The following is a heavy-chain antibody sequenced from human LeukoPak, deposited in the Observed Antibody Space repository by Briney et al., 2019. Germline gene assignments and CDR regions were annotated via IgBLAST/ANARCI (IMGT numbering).Heavy chain of an antibody. Sequence: GRSLRLSCAASGFTFSTYGMHWVRQAPGKGLEWVAIIWYDGSVKYYSDSVKGRFTISRDNSRNTLYLQMNSLRAEDTAVYYCARAMWLPSGSFDFWGQGTLVTVSS. CDR1: GFTFSTYG. J-gene: IGHJ4*02. D-gene: IGHD3-10*01. CDR3: ARAMWLPSGSFDF. V-gene: IGHV3-33*01. CDR2: IWYDGSVK.